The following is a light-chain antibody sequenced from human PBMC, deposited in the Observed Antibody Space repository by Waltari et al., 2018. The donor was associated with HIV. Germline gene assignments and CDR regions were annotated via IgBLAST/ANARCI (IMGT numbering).Light chain of an antibody. V-gene: IGKV1-39*01. CDR2: AAS. CDR1: QSISSY. J-gene: IGKJ2*01. CDR3: QQSYSTPHT. Sequence: DIQMTQSPSSLSASVGDSVTITCRASQSISSYLNWHQQKAGKAPKLLIYAASSLQSGVPSRFSGSGSGTDFTLTISSLQPEDFATYYCQQSYSTPHTFGQGTKLEIK.